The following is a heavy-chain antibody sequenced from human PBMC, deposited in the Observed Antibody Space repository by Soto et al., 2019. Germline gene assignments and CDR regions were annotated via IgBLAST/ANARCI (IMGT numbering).Heavy chain of an antibody. CDR1: GFTFSSYW. CDR2: IKQDGSEK. V-gene: IGHV3-7*01. Sequence: EVQLVESGGGLVQPGGSLRLSCAASGFTFSSYWMSWVRQAPGKGLEWVANIKQDGSEKYYVDSVKGRFTISRDNAKNSLYLQMNSLRAEDTAVYYCARDAADIVGATSDAFDIWGQGTMVTVSS. J-gene: IGHJ3*02. D-gene: IGHD1-26*01. CDR3: ARDAADIVGATSDAFDI.